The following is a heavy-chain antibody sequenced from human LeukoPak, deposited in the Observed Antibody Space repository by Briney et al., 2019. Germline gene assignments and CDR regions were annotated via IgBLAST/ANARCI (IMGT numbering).Heavy chain of an antibody. D-gene: IGHD6-19*01. CDR2: INHSGST. Sequence: SETLSLTCAVYGGSFSGYYWSWIRQPPGKGLEWIGEINHSGSTNYNPSLKSRVTISVDTSKNQFSLKLSSVAAADTAVYYCAGGYSSGWYSYYYGMDIWGQGTTVTASS. CDR3: AGGYSSGWYSYYYGMDI. CDR1: GGSFSGYY. J-gene: IGHJ6*02. V-gene: IGHV4-34*01.